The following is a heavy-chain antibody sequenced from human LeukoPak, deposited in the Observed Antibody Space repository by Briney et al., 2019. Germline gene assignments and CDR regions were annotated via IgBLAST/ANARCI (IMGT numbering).Heavy chain of an antibody. D-gene: IGHD3/OR15-3a*01. CDR1: GFTFSSYV. CDR2: ISYDGSNE. CDR3: ARTLSDSGLSY. Sequence: GGSLRLSCAASGFTFSSYVMHWVRQAPGKGLEWVAIISYDGSNEYYADSVKGRFTISRDNSKNTLYLQMNSLRADDTAVYYCARTLSDSGLSYWGQGTLVTVSS. V-gene: IGHV3-30*04. J-gene: IGHJ4*02.